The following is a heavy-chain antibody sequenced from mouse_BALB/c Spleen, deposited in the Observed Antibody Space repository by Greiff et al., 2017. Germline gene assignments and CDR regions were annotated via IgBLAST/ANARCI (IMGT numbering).Heavy chain of an antibody. J-gene: IGHJ4*01. CDR3: AREVVYDGSSYAMDY. D-gene: IGHD2-3*01. CDR2: ISDGGSYT. CDR1: GFTFSDYY. Sequence: EVHLVESGGGLVKPGGSLKLSCAASGFTFSDYYMYWVRQTPEKRLEWVATISDGGSYTYYPDSVKGRFTISRDNAKNNLYLQMSSLKSEDTAMYYCAREVVYDGSSYAMDYWGQGTSVTVSS. V-gene: IGHV5-4*02.